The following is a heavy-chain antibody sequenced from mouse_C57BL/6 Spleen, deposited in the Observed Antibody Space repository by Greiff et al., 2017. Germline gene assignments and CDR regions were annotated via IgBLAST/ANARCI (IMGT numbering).Heavy chain of an antibody. Sequence: VQLQQSGPELVKPGASVKMSCKASGYTFTDYNMHWVKQSHGKSLEWIGYINPNNGGTSYNQKFKGKATLTVNKSSSTAYMELRSLTSEDSAVYYCTREGADGYDWFAYWGQGTLVTVSA. CDR1: GYTFTDYN. J-gene: IGHJ3*01. D-gene: IGHD2-2*01. V-gene: IGHV1-22*01. CDR2: INPNNGGT. CDR3: TREGADGYDWFAY.